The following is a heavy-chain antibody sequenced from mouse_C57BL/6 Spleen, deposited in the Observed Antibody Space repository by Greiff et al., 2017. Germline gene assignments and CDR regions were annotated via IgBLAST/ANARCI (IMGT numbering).Heavy chain of an antibody. CDR1: GYIFSDYN. CDR3: ARQGVRRGYDGYPAWFAN. Sequence: VHVKQSGPELVKPGASVKIPCKASGYIFSDYNMDWLKQSHGKSLEWIGDINPNNGGTIYNQKFKVKATLTIDKSSSTAYMELRSLTSEDTAVYYCARQGVRRGYDGYPAWFANWGQGTLVTVSA. D-gene: IGHD2-3*01. J-gene: IGHJ3*01. V-gene: IGHV1-18*01. CDR2: INPNNGGT.